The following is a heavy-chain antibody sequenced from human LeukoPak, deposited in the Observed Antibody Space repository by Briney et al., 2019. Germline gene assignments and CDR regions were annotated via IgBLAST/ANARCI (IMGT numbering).Heavy chain of an antibody. CDR1: GGSVSSSSYY. J-gene: IGHJ3*02. V-gene: IGHV4-39*01. CDR3: ARLSPNSSYDFWSGYAHDAFDI. D-gene: IGHD3-3*01. CDR2: IYYSGST. Sequence: SETLSLTWTVSGGSVSSSSYYWGWIRQPPGKGLEWIGSIYYSGSTYYNPSLKSRVTISVDTSKNQFSLKLSSVTAADTAVYYCARLSPNSSYDFWSGYAHDAFDIWGQGTMVTVSS.